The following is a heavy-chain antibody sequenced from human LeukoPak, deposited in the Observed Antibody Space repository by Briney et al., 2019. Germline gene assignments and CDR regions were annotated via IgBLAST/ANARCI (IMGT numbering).Heavy chain of an antibody. CDR1: GFTFSSYA. CDR3: AKRVRYSSSWYYLDY. J-gene: IGHJ4*02. CDR2: ISGSGGST. D-gene: IGHD6-13*01. Sequence: PGGSLRLSCAASGFTFSSYAMSWVRQAPGKGLEWVSAISGSGGSTYYADSVKGRFTISRDNSKNTLYLQMNSLRAEDTAVYYCAKRVRYSSSWYYLDYWGQGTLVTVSS. V-gene: IGHV3-23*01.